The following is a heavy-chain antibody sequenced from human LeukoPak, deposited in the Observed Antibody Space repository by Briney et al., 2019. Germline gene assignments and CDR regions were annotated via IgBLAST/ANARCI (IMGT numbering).Heavy chain of an antibody. CDR2: TYYSGST. Sequence: SETLSLTCTVSGGSISNYYWSWIRQAPGKGLEWIGYTYYSGSTNYNPSLESWVTISVDTSKNQFSLKLSSVTAADTAVFYCARLSGGYSLFNGLDVWGKGTTVTVSS. CDR1: GGSISNYY. CDR3: ARLSGGYSLFNGLDV. V-gene: IGHV4-59*01. D-gene: IGHD5-18*01. J-gene: IGHJ6*04.